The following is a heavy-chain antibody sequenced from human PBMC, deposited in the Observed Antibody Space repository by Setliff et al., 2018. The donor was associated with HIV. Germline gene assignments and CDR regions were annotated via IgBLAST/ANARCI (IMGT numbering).Heavy chain of an antibody. D-gene: IGHD3-10*01. CDR2: INAANGKT. Sequence: ASVKVSCKASRFTFTTYAVHWVRQAPGQRPEWMGWINAANGKTRYPQRFEARVTITMDTGASTAYMELNSLRSEDSAVYYCARGVIRGVISQGGLDYWGPGTLVTAPQ. CDR3: ARGVIRGVISQGGLDY. CDR1: RFTFTTYA. V-gene: IGHV1-3*01. J-gene: IGHJ4*02.